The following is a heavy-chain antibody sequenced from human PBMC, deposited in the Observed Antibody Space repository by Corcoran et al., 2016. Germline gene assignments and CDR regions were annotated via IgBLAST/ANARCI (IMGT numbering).Heavy chain of an antibody. CDR3: ARDSGNTGYDLFDY. CDR2: IRQNGGEK. J-gene: IGHJ4*02. V-gene: IGHV3-7*01. D-gene: IGHD5-12*01. CDR1: GFTFSSYW. Sequence: EVQLAESGGGLVQPGGSLRLSCAASGFTFSSYWMTWVRQAPGKGLEWVANIRQNGGEKNYVDSVKGRFTISRDNAKNSLYLQMNSLGVEDTAVYYCARDSGNTGYDLFDYWGQGTLVTVSS.